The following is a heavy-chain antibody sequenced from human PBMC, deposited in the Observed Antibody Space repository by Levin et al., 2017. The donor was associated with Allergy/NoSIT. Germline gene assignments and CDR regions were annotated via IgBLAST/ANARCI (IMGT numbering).Heavy chain of an antibody. CDR1: GYTFTGYY. J-gene: IGHJ4*02. CDR3: AREWDGSSPFDY. V-gene: IGHV1-2*06. Sequence: ASVKVSCKASGYTFTGYYMHWVRQAPGQGLEWMGRINPNSGGTNYAQKFQGRVTMTRDTSISTAYMELSRLRSDDTAVYYCAREWDGSSPFDYWGQGTLVTVSS. D-gene: IGHD6-6*01. CDR2: INPNSGGT.